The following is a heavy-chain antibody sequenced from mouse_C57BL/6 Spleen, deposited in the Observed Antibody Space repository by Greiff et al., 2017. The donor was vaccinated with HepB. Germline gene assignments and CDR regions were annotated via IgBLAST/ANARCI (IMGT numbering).Heavy chain of an antibody. CDR2: ISSGGSYT. J-gene: IGHJ2*01. D-gene: IGHD1-1*01. CDR1: GFTFSSYG. CDR3: ASPYYYGSSLGY. Sequence: EVQRVESGGDLVKPGGSLKLSCAASGFTFSSYGMSWVRQTPDKRLEWVATISSGGSYTYYPDSVKGRFTISRDNAKNTLYLQMSSLKSEDTAMYYCASPYYYGSSLGYWGQGTTLTVSS. V-gene: IGHV5-6*01.